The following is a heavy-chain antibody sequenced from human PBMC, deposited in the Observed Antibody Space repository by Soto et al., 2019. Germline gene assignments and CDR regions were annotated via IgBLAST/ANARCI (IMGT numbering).Heavy chain of an antibody. Sequence: GGSLRLSCAASGFTFSSYAMSWVRQAPGKGLEWVSAISGSGGSTYYADSVKGRFTISRDNSKNTLYPQMNSLRAEDTAVYYYAKDLDYYDSRGYYYDYFDYWGQGTLVTVS. CDR3: AKDLDYYDSRGYYYDYFDY. J-gene: IGHJ4*02. V-gene: IGHV3-23*01. D-gene: IGHD3-22*01. CDR1: GFTFSSYA. CDR2: ISGSGGST.